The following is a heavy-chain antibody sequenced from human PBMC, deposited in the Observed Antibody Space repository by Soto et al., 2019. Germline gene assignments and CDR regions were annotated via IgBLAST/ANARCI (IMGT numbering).Heavy chain of an antibody. CDR3: ARSTDNYDILTGYYTRKFDY. CDR2: IYYSGST. D-gene: IGHD3-9*01. Sequence: SETLSVTCTVSGGSISSGGYYWSWIRQHPGKGLEWIGYIYYSGSTYYNPSLKSRVTISVDTSKNQFSLELSSVTAADTAVYYCARSTDNYDILTGYYTRKFDYWGHVTLVTVS. V-gene: IGHV4-31*03. J-gene: IGHJ4*01. CDR1: GGSISSGGYY.